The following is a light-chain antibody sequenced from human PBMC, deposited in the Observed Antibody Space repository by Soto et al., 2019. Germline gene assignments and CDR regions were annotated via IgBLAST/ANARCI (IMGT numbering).Light chain of an antibody. CDR2: DAS. J-gene: IGKJ1*01. CDR1: QSISNW. Sequence: DLQMTQSPSTLSASVGDRVTITCRASQSISNWLAWYQQKPGKAPKLLISDASTLERGVPSRFSGSGSGTEFTLTISSLQPDDLATYYCQHYSSFSRTFGQGTNVEIK. CDR3: QHYSSFSRT. V-gene: IGKV1-5*01.